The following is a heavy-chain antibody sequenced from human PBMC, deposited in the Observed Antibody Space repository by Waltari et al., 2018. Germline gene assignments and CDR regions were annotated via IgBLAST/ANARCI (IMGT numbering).Heavy chain of an antibody. J-gene: IGHJ6*02. CDR1: GFTFSSYS. Sequence: EVQLVESGGGLVKPGGSLRLSCAASGFTFSSYSMNWVRQAPGKGLEWVSSIRSSSSYIYYADSVKVLFTISRDNAKNSLYLQMNSLRAEYTAVYYCARSGALVLRFLEWLAYGMDVWGQGTTVTVSS. CDR3: ARSGALVLRFLEWLAYGMDV. CDR2: IRSSSSYI. V-gene: IGHV3-21*01. D-gene: IGHD3-3*01.